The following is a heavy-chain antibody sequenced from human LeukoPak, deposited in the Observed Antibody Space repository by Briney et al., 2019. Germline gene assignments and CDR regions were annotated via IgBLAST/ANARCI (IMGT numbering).Heavy chain of an antibody. CDR2: IYYSGST. Sequence: SETLSLTCTVSGVSISSYYWSWIRQPPGKGLEWIGYIYYSGSTNYNPSLKSRVTISVDTSKNQFSLKLSSVTAADTAVYYCARESREYGSGSYYRREVWFDPWGQGTLVTVSS. CDR3: ARESREYGSGSYYRREVWFDP. V-gene: IGHV4-59*01. CDR1: GVSISSYY. D-gene: IGHD3-10*01. J-gene: IGHJ5*02.